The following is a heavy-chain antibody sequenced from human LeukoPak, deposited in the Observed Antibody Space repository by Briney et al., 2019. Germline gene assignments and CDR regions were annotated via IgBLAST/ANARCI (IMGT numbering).Heavy chain of an antibody. V-gene: IGHV3-21*01. CDR1: GFSFSTYY. CDR2: ISSSSTYI. D-gene: IGHD1-14*01. CDR3: VRENHGSFDY. J-gene: IGHJ4*02. Sequence: GGSLRLSCAASGFSFSTYYVNWVRQAPGKGLEWVSCISSSSTYIYYADSVRGRFAISRDNAKNSLYLQMNCLRADDTAVYYCVRENHGSFDYWGQGSLVTVSS.